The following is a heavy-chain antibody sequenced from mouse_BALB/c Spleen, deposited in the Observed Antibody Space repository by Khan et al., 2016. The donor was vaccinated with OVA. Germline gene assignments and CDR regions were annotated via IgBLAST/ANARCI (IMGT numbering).Heavy chain of an antibody. CDR1: GYSITSGYG. CDR3: AKTARIKY. J-gene: IGHJ2*01. V-gene: IGHV3-1*02. Sequence: EVQLQESGPGLVKPSQSLSLTCTVTGYSITSGYGWYLIRQFPGNKLEWMGYISYSGSTNYNPSLKSRITITRDTSKNQFFLQLNSVTTEDTAKYYCAKTARIKYWGQGTTLTVSA. CDR2: ISYSGST. D-gene: IGHD1-2*01.